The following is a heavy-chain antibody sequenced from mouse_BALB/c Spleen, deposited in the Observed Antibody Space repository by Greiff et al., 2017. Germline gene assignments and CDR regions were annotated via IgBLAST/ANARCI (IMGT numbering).Heavy chain of an antibody. CDR2: ISYSGST. CDR1: GYSITSDYA. D-gene: IGHD3-3*01. Sequence: VQLQQSGPGLVKPSQSLSLTCTVTGYSITSDYAWNWIRQFPGNKLEWMGYISYSGSTSYNPSLKSRISITRDTSKNQFFLQLNSVTTEDTATYYCAREGTYLYFDVWGAGTTVTVSS. CDR3: AREGTYLYFDV. V-gene: IGHV3-2*02. J-gene: IGHJ1*01.